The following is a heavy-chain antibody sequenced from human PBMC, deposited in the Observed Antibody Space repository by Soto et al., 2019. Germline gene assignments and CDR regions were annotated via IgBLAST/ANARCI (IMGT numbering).Heavy chain of an antibody. J-gene: IGHJ4*02. D-gene: IGHD4-17*01. Sequence: SETLSLTCTVTGDSMGSRSYYWGWIRQRPGKGLEWIGSIYYSGSTYNNPSLKSRVSMSVDTSKNQFSLTLNSVTAADAAVYYCARQRTTVVTQAYFDHWGQGTLVTV. CDR1: GDSMGSRSYY. V-gene: IGHV4-39*01. CDR3: ARQRTTVVTQAYFDH. CDR2: IYYSGST.